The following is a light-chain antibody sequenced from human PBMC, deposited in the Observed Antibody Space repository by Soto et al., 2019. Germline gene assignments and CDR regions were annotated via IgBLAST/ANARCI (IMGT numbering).Light chain of an antibody. CDR2: DNN. CDR3: GTWDSSLSVGV. V-gene: IGLV1-51*01. J-gene: IGLJ2*01. Sequence: SVLTQPPSVSAAPGQKVTISCSGSSSNIGRNYVSWYQQFPGTAPKLLIYDNNKRPSGIPDRFSGSKSGTSATLGITGLQTGDEADYYCGTWDSSLSVGVFGGGTKLTVL. CDR1: SSNIGRNY.